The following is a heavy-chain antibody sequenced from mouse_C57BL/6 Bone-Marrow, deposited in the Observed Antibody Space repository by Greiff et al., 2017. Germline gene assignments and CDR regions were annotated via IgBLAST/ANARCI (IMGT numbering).Heavy chain of an antibody. CDR1: GFTFSSYA. D-gene: IGHD2-5*01. CDR2: ISDGGSYT. Sequence: EVKLVESGGGLVKPGGSLKLSCAASGFTFSSYAMSWVRQTPEKRLEWVATISDGGSYTYYPDNVKGRFTISRDNAKNNLYLQMSHLKSEDTAVYYCARVYYSSYAWFAYWGQGTLVTVSA. J-gene: IGHJ3*01. CDR3: ARVYYSSYAWFAY. V-gene: IGHV5-4*03.